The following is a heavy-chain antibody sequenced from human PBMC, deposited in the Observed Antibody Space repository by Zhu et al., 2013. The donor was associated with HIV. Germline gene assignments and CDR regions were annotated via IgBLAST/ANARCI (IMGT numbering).Heavy chain of an antibody. D-gene: IGHD2-15*01. CDR2: MNPNSGNT. CDR3: ARPRSGYCSGGSCPFDY. CDR1: GYTFTSYD. J-gene: IGHJ4*02. V-gene: IGHV1-8*01. Sequence: QVQLVQSGPEVKKPGASVKVSCKASGYTFTSYDINWVRQATGQGLEWMGWMNPNSGNTGYAQKFQGRVTMTSDTSISTAYMELSSLRSEDTAVYYCARPRSGYCSGGSCPFDYWGQGTLVTVSS.